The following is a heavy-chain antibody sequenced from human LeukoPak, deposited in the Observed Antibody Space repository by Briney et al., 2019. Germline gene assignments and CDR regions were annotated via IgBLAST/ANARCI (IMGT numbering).Heavy chain of an antibody. D-gene: IGHD1-26*01. CDR2: IKQDGSEK. V-gene: IGHV3-7*01. Sequence: GGSLRLSCAASGFTFSSYWMSWVRQAPGKGLEWVANIKQDGSEKYYVDSVKGRFTISRDNAKNSLYLQMNSLRAEDTAVYYCARGDRAVGATYYFDYWGQGTLVTVSS. CDR3: ARGDRAVGATYYFDY. J-gene: IGHJ4*02. CDR1: GFTFSSYW.